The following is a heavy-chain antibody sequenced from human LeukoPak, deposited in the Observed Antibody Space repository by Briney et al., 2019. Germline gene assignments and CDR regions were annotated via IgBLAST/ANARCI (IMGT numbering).Heavy chain of an antibody. CDR2: IYYSGST. CDR3: ARGEGIQLWSLDY. D-gene: IGHD5-18*01. CDR1: GGSISSYY. V-gene: IGHV4-59*01. Sequence: SETLSLTCTVSGGSISSYYWSWIRQPPGKGLEWFGYIYYSGSTNYNPSLKSRVTISVDTSKNQFSLKLSSVTAADTAVYYCARGEGIQLWSLDYWGQGTLVTVSS. J-gene: IGHJ4*02.